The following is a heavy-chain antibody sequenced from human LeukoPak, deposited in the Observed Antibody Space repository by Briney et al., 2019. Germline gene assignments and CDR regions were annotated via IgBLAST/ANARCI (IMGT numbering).Heavy chain of an antibody. Sequence: ASVKVSCKASGYTFTSYGISWVRQAPGQGLDWMGWINPDSGGTNYAQKFQGRVTMTRDTSISTAYMELSRLRSDDTAMYYCARAFAPFDYWGQGTLVTVSS. CDR3: ARAFAPFDY. V-gene: IGHV1-2*02. J-gene: IGHJ4*02. D-gene: IGHD3-3*01. CDR2: INPDSGGT. CDR1: GYTFTSYG.